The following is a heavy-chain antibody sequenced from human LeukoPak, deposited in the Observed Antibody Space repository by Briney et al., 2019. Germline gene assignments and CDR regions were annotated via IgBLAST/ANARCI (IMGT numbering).Heavy chain of an antibody. J-gene: IGHJ4*02. CDR1: GGSLTSYY. CDR3: ARLDWSNYSIDY. D-gene: IGHD3-3*01. CDR2: INNSGRT. V-gene: IGHV4-59*08. Sequence: PSETLSLTCTVSGGSLTSYYWSWIRQPPGKGLEWMGYINNSGRTNYKPDFKSRVTISLDTSKNQLSLKLNSVTAADTAVYFCARLDWSNYSIDYWGQGTLVTVSS.